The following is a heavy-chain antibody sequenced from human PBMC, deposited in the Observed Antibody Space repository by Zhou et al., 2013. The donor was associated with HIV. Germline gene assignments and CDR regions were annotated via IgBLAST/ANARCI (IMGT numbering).Heavy chain of an antibody. CDR3: ARHAIEANVGYYFAN. CDR1: GYAFTTYY. J-gene: IGHJ4*02. V-gene: IGHV1-69*01. Sequence: QVQLVQSGADVKKPGASVKVSCKASGYAFTTYYMHWVRQAPGQGLEWMGRIIPVFGTTYYPQKFQGRVTITTDQSTSTAYMELSSLRSEDTAVYYCARHAIEANVGYYFANWGQGTLVTVSS. D-gene: IGHD1-1*01. CDR2: IIPVFGTT.